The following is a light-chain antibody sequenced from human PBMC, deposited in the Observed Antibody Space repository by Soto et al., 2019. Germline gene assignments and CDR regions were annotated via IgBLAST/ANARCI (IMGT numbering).Light chain of an antibody. V-gene: IGLV1-40*01. J-gene: IGLJ2*01. CDR2: GNS. CDR3: QSSDSSLSGSGVV. CDR1: SSNIGACYD. Sequence: QSVLTQPPSVSGAPGQRVTISCTGSSSNIGACYDVHWYQQLPGTAPKLLIYGNSNRPSGVPDRFSGSKSGTSASLAITGLQAEDEDDYYCQSSDSSLSGSGVVFGGGTKLTVL.